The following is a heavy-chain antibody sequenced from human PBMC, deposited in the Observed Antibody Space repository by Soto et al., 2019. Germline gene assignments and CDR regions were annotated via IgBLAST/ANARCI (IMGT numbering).Heavy chain of an antibody. J-gene: IGHJ6*02. CDR2: INPNSGGT. D-gene: IGHD2-2*01. CDR3: ASEEYCSSTSCLEAPYGMDV. CDR1: GYTFTGYY. Sequence: ASVKVSCKASGYTFTGYYMHWVRQAPGQGLEWMGWINPNSGGTNYAQKFQGWVTMTRDTSISTAYMELSRLRSDDTAVYYCASEEYCSSTSCLEAPYGMDVWGQGTTVTVSS. V-gene: IGHV1-2*04.